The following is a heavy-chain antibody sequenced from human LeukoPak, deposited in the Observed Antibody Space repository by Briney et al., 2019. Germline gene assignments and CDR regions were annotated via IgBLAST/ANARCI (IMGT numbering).Heavy chain of an antibody. CDR1: GGSISSYY. Sequence: SETLSLTCTVSGGSISSYYWGWIRQRAGKGREWIGRIYTGGGTNDKPSLKSRVTMAVDTSKNQFSLKLSSVTAADTAVYYCARDRFGQLFDYWGQGTLVTVPS. CDR2: IYTGGGT. J-gene: IGHJ4*02. V-gene: IGHV4-4*07. CDR3: ARDRFGQLFDY. D-gene: IGHD3-10*01.